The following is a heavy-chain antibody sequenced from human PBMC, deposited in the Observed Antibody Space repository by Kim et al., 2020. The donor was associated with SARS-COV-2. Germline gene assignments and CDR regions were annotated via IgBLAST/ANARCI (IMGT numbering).Heavy chain of an antibody. CDR3: ARPMGYHVVDAFAI. CDR1: GGSISSSNYY. D-gene: IGHD5-18*01. J-gene: IGHJ3*02. V-gene: IGHV4-39*01. CDR2: IYYTGST. Sequence: SETLSLTCTVSGGSISSSNYYWGWIRQAPGKGLEWIGSIYYTGSTYYNPSVKSRVTISVDTSKNQFSLNMSFVTAADTAVYYCARPMGYHVVDAFAIWGQGTMVTVSS.